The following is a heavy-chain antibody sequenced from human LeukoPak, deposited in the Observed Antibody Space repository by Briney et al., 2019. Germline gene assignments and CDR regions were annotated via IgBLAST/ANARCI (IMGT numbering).Heavy chain of an antibody. Sequence: PGGSLRLPCAASGFTFSSYAMHWVRQAPGKGLEWVAVISYDGSNKYYADSVKGRFTISRDNSKNTLYLQMNSLRAEDTAVYYCARGGFYYDSSGYHDYWGQGTLVTVSS. CDR3: ARGGFYYDSSGYHDY. D-gene: IGHD3-22*01. V-gene: IGHV3-30-3*01. J-gene: IGHJ4*02. CDR2: ISYDGSNK. CDR1: GFTFSSYA.